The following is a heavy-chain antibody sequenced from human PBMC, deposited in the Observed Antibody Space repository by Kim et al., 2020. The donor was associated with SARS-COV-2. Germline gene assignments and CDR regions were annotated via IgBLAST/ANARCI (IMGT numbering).Heavy chain of an antibody. D-gene: IGHD4-17*01. Sequence: SETLSLTCAVYGGSFSGYFWSWVRQPPGKGLAWIGEINHSGSTNYNPSLKSRVTISIDTSKNQFSLRLSSVTAADTAVYYCARGLVGDYWALDYWGRGTLVTVSS. J-gene: IGHJ4*02. CDR2: INHSGST. CDR3: ARGLVGDYWALDY. CDR1: GGSFSGYF. V-gene: IGHV4-34*01.